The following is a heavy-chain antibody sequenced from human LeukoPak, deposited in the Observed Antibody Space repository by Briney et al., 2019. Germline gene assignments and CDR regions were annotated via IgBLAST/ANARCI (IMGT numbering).Heavy chain of an antibody. CDR1: GGSISSYY. Sequence: SETLSLTCTVSGGSISSYYWSWIRQPPGKGLEWIGYIYHSGSTYYNPSLKSRVTISVDRSKNQFSLKLSSVTAADTAVYYCARALTSAGYFDYWGQGTLVTVSS. V-gene: IGHV4-59*12. D-gene: IGHD4/OR15-4a*01. J-gene: IGHJ4*02. CDR3: ARALTSAGYFDY. CDR2: IYHSGST.